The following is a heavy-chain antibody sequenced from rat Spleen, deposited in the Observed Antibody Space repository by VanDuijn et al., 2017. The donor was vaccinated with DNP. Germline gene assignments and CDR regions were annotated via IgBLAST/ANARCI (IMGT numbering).Heavy chain of an antibody. D-gene: IGHD1-4*01. J-gene: IGHJ1*01. Sequence: WIKQTTGQGLEYLGYINTGSGGTNYNEKFRGKATLTVDTSSNTAFMQLSSLTPDDSAVYYCARRRLPYWYFDFWGPGTMVTVSS. CDR3: ARRRLPYWYFDF. CDR2: INTGSGGT. V-gene: IGHV1-43*01.